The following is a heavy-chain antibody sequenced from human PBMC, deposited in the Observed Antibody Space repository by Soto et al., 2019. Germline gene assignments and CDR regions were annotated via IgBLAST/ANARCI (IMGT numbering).Heavy chain of an antibody. CDR2: INGVNDNT. D-gene: IGHD2-2*02. V-gene: IGHV1-3*01. J-gene: IGHJ4*02. CDR1: GYTFAKYA. Sequence: QVQLLQSGAEVKTPAASVQLACRTSGYTFAKYAVHWVRQAPGQRLEWMGWINGVNDNTKYSQKLQGRVTFTSDTSASTVYMDLSSLRSEDTALYYCARSPPPLSATAILDSWGQGTLVTVSS. CDR3: ARSPPPLSATAILDS.